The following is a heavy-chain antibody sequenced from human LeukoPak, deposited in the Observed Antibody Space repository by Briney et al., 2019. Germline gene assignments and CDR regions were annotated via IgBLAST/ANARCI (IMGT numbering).Heavy chain of an antibody. CDR1: GGSISSGGYY. CDR2: IYYSGST. Sequence: TLSLTCTVSGGSISSGGYYWIWIRQHPGNGLEWIGYIYYSGSTYYNPSLKSRVTISVDTSKNQFSLKLSSVTAADTAVYYCARDSGIAAAGTAWGQGTLVTVSS. V-gene: IGHV4-31*03. J-gene: IGHJ4*02. CDR3: ARDSGIAAAGTA. D-gene: IGHD6-13*01.